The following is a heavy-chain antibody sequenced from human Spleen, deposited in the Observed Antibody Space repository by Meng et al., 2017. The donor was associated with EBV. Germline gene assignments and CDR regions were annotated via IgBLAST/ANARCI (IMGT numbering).Heavy chain of an antibody. V-gene: IGHV1-18*01. CDR1: GYTFNSYG. Sequence: QVERVTSGAEVKKPGDSGNVSCKASGYTFNSYGISWVRQAPGQGLEWMGWISGYYGNTNYAQKVQGRVSMTTDTSTSTAYMELRSLRSDDTAVYYCARISGVPGAAFDYWGQGTLVTVSS. CDR2: ISGYYGNT. CDR3: ARISGVPGAAFDY. J-gene: IGHJ4*02. D-gene: IGHD2-2*01.